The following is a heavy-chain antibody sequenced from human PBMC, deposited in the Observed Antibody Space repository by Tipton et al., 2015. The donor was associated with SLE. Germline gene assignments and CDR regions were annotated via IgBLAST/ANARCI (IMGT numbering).Heavy chain of an antibody. CDR1: GYTFTRHY. CDR3: ATGRLGYYYYYMDV. CDR2: IIPIFGTT. D-gene: IGHD3-16*01. Sequence: QLVQSGPEVKKPGASVKVSCKASGYTFTRHYMHWVRQAPGQGLEWMGGIIPIFGTTEYAQKFQGRVTIITDKSTSTAYMELSSLRSEDTAVYYCATGRLGYYYYYMDVWGKGTSVTVSS. V-gene: IGHV1-46*01. J-gene: IGHJ6*03.